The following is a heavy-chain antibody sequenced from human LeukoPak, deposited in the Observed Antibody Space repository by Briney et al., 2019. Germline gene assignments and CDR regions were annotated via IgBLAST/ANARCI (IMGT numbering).Heavy chain of an antibody. D-gene: IGHD3-22*01. CDR1: GGSFSGYY. CDR3: ARQYPDYYDSSGQDAFDI. V-gene: IGHV4-34*01. Sequence: PSETLSLTCAVYGGSFSGYYWSWIRQPPGKGLEWIGSIYHSGSTYYNPSLKSRVTISVDTSKNQFSLKLSSVTAADTAVYYCARQYPDYYDSSGQDAFDIWGQGTMVTVSS. CDR2: IYHSGST. J-gene: IGHJ3*02.